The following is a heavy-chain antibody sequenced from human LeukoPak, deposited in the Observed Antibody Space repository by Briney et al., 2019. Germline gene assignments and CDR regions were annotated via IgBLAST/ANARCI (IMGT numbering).Heavy chain of an antibody. D-gene: IGHD1-26*01. CDR2: IKPDGSQI. CDR3: SRDLSWETY. V-gene: IGHV3-7*01. J-gene: IGHJ4*02. Sequence: GGSLRLSCAASGFTFSTHWMTWVRQAPGKGLEWVANIKPDGSQIYYVDSVKGRFTISRDNAKNSLYLQMNSLRAEDTAVYYCSRDLSWETYWGQGTLVTVSS. CDR1: GFTFSTHW.